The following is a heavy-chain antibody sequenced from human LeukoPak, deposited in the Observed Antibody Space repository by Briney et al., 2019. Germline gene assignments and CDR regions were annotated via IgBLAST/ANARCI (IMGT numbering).Heavy chain of an antibody. CDR3: ALELDV. Sequence: GGSLRLSCAASGFTFSSYGMHWVRQAPGKGLEWGAVISYDGSNKYYADSVKGRFTISRDNSKNTLYLQMNSLRAEDTAVYYCALELDVWDQGTTVTVSS. CDR2: ISYDGSNK. J-gene: IGHJ6*02. V-gene: IGHV3-30*03. CDR1: GFTFSSYG.